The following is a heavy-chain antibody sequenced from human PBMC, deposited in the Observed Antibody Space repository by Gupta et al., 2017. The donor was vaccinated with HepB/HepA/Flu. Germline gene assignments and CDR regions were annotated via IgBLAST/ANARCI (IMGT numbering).Heavy chain of an antibody. Sequence: QLQLQESGPGLVKPSETLSLTCTVSGGSISSSSYYWGWIRQPPGKGLEWIGSIYYSGSTYYNPSLKSRVTISVDTSKNQFSLKLSSVTAADTAVYYCASQAGWGDYYYYYYMDVWGKGTTVTVAS. J-gene: IGHJ6*03. CDR2: IYYSGST. CDR1: GGSISSSSYY. D-gene: IGHD3-16*01. V-gene: IGHV4-39*01. CDR3: ASQAGWGDYYYYYYMDV.